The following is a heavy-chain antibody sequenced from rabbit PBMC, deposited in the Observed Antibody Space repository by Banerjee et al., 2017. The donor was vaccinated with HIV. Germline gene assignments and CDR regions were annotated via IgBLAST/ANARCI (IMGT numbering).Heavy chain of an antibody. V-gene: IGHV1S40*01. CDR2: IYGGSGGTT. CDR1: GFSFSSSYW. J-gene: IGHJ6*01. D-gene: IGHD1-1*01. CDR3: VRDQYATSSGPYKYGMDL. Sequence: QSLEESGGDLVKPGASLTLTCTASGFSFSSSYWMHWVRQAPGKGLEWIACIYGGSGGTTAYASWAKGRFTISKTSSTTVTLQMTSLTAADTATYFCVRDQYATSSGPYKYGMDLRGPGTLVTVS.